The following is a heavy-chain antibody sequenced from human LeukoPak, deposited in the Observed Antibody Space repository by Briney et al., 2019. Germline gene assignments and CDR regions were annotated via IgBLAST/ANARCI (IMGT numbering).Heavy chain of an antibody. CDR2: IYSGGST. CDR3: AKDSNYCSSVSCYSGGPGY. D-gene: IGHD2-2*01. Sequence: GGSLRLSCAASGFTVSSNYMSWVRQAPGKGLEWVSVIYSGGSTYYTDSVKGRFTISRDNSKNTVYLQMNSLRAEDTAVYYCAKDSNYCSSVSCYSGGPGYWGQGTLVTVSS. J-gene: IGHJ4*01. CDR1: GFTVSSNY. V-gene: IGHV3-53*01.